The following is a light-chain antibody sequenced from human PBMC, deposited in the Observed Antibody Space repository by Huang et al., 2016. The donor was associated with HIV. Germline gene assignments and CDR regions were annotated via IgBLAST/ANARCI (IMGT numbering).Light chain of an antibody. CDR3: QQYNNWPPWT. J-gene: IGKJ1*01. V-gene: IGKV3-15*01. Sequence: EIVMTQSPATLSVSPGERVTLSCRASQSVSSNLAWYQHKIGQAPRLLIYGASTRATGIPARFSGSAPGTEFTLTISSLQSEDFAVYYCQQYNNWPPWTFGQGTKVEIK. CDR1: QSVSSN. CDR2: GAS.